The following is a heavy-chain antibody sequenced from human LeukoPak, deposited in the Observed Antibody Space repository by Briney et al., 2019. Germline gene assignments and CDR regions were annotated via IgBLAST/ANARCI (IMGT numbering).Heavy chain of an antibody. V-gene: IGHV5-51*01. CDR2: IYPGDSYT. Sequence: GESLKISCKGSGYSFTNYWIGWVRQMPGKGLEWMGIIYPGDSYTRYSPSFQGQVTISADKSISTAYLQWSSLKASDTAMYYCARNGRDGKHPHAFDIWGQGTMVTVSS. CDR1: GYSFTNYW. CDR3: ARNGRDGKHPHAFDI. D-gene: IGHD5-24*01. J-gene: IGHJ3*02.